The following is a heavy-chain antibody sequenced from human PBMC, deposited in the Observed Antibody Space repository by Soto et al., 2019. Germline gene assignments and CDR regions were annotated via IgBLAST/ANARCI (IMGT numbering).Heavy chain of an antibody. CDR1: GYTFTSYY. CDR2: INPSGGST. CDR3: ARERGYSSSSLNYYYYYGMDV. Sequence: AAVKVSCKASGYTFTSYYMHWVRQAPGQGLEWMGIINPSGGSTSYAQKFQGRVTMTRDTSTSTVYMELSSLRSEATAVHYCARERGYSSSSLNYYYYYGMDVWGQGTTVTVSS. V-gene: IGHV1-46*01. J-gene: IGHJ6*02. D-gene: IGHD6-6*01.